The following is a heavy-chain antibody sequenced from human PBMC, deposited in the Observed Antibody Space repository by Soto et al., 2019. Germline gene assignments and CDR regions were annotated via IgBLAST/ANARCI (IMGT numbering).Heavy chain of an antibody. V-gene: IGHV1-69*13. J-gene: IGHJ4*02. CDR2: IIPIFGTA. CDR3: ARGTRGGNSGPNKLDY. Sequence: ASVKVSCKASGGTFSSYAISWVRQAPGQGLEWMGGIIPIFGTANYAQKFQGRVTITADESTSTAYMELSSLRSEDTAVYYCARGTRGGNSGPNKLDYWGQGTLVTVSS. D-gene: IGHD5-12*01. CDR1: GGTFSSYA.